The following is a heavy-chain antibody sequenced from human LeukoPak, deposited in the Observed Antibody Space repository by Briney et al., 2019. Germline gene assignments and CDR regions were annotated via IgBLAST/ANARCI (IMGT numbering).Heavy chain of an antibody. J-gene: IGHJ6*03. Sequence: PSETLPLTCTVSGGSISSYYWSWIRQPAGKGLEWIGRIYTSWSTNYNPSLKSRVTMSVDTSKNQFSLKLSSVTAADTAVYYCARMARRSITMVRGVPGNYMDVWGKGTTVTVSS. V-gene: IGHV4-4*07. CDR2: IYTSWST. CDR3: ARMARRSITMVRGVPGNYMDV. D-gene: IGHD3-10*01. CDR1: GGSISSYY.